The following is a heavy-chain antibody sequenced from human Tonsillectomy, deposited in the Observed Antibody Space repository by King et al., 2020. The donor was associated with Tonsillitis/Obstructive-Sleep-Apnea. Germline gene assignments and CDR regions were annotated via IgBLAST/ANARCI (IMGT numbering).Heavy chain of an antibody. V-gene: IGHV5-51*03. CDR1: GYSFTSYW. D-gene: IGHD4-23*01. J-gene: IGHJ3*02. CDR3: ARRTPDYGGNSLVGDAFDI. Sequence: VQLVQSGAEVKKPGESLKISCKGSGYSFTSYWIGWVRQMPGKGLEWMGIIYPGDSDTRYSPSFQGQVTISADKSISTAYLQWSSLKASDTAMYYCARRTPDYGGNSLVGDAFDIWGQGTMVTVSS. CDR2: IYPGDSDT.